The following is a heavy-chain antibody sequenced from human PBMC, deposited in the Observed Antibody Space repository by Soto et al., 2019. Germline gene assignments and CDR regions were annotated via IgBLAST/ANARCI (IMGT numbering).Heavy chain of an antibody. CDR3: AKMGYDSSGYPDN. J-gene: IGHJ4*02. CDR1: GFTFSSYA. CDR2: ISGSGGST. V-gene: IGHV3-23*01. D-gene: IGHD3-22*01. Sequence: GGSLKLSCAASGFTFSSYAMSWVRQAPGKGLEWVSAISGSGGSTYYADSVKGRFTISRDNSKNTLYLQMNSLRAEDTAVYYCAKMGYDSSGYPDNWGQGALVTVSS.